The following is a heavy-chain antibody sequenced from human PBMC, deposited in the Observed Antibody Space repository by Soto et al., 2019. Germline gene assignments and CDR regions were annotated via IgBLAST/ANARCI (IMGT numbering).Heavy chain of an antibody. CDR1: GGSTSSSSYY. D-gene: IGHD1-20*01. CDR2: IYYSGIT. J-gene: IGHJ5*02. V-gene: IGHV4-39*01. CDR3: GRQLNNWIGWFDP. Sequence: SETLSLTCSVSGGSTSSSSYYWGWIRQPPGKGLEWIGSIYYSGITNYNPSLKSRVSISVDTSKNQFSLKLSSVTAADTAVYYCGRQLNNWIGWFDPWGQGTLVTVSS.